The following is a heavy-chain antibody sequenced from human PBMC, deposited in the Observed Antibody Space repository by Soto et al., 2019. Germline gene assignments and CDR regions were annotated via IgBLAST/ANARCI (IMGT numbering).Heavy chain of an antibody. V-gene: IGHV4-39*01. CDR2: IDYSGST. D-gene: IGHD1-26*01. CDR1: GGSISSSSYY. CDR3: ARLEGFGSDSHFDY. J-gene: IGHJ4*02. Sequence: QLQLQESGPGLVKPSETLSLTCTVSGGSISSSSYYWRWIRQPPGKVLEWIGSIDYSGSTYYNRSLKSRVTISVDTSKNQFSLKLSSVTAAATAVYYCARLEGFGSDSHFDYWGQGPLVTVSS.